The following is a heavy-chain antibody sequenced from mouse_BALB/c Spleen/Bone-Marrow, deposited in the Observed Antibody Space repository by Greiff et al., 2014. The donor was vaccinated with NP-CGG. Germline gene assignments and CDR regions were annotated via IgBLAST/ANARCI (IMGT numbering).Heavy chain of an antibody. CDR1: GYTFTTYT. CDR2: INPSSGCT. V-gene: IGHV1-4*01. Sequence: QVQLQQSGAELARPGTSVKMSCRASGYTFTTYTIHWVRQRPGQGLEWIGYINPSSGCTNYNQKFKDKATLTADKSSSTAYMQLSSLTSEDSAVYYCARRDDGYVFFDYWGQGTTLTVSS. CDR3: ARRDDGYVFFDY. J-gene: IGHJ2*01. D-gene: IGHD2-3*01.